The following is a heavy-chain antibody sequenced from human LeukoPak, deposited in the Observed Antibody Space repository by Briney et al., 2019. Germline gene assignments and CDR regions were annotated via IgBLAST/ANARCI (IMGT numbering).Heavy chain of an antibody. CDR1: GYTFTSYG. CDR2: IIPIFGTA. J-gene: IGHJ4*02. CDR3: ARRTYYYDSSGYACDYFDY. Sequence: SVKVSCKASGYTFTSYGISWVRQAPGQGLEWMGGIIPIFGTANYAQKFQGRVTMTRDTSTSTVYMELSSLRSEDTAVYYCARRTYYYDSSGYACDYFDYWGQGTLVTVSS. V-gene: IGHV1-69*05. D-gene: IGHD3-22*01.